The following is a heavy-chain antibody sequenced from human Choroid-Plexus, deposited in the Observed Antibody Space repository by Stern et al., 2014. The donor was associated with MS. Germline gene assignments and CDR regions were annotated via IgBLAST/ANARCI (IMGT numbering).Heavy chain of an antibody. D-gene: IGHD3-3*01. J-gene: IGHJ6*02. V-gene: IGHV1-2*02. CDR3: ARDQRGITIFGVVTDYYYLGMDV. Sequence: QVQLVQSGAEVKKPGASVKVSCKTSGYIFTGYYIHWVRQAPGQGLEWMAWINPNTGGTKYAKKFQGTVTMRRDTSISTACVEVSSLTSDDTAVYYCARDQRGITIFGVVTDYYYLGMDVWGQGTTVTVSS. CDR1: GYIFTGYY. CDR2: INPNTGGT.